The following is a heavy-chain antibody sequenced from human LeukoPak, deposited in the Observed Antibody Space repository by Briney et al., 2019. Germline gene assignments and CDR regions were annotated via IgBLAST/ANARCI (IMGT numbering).Heavy chain of an antibody. CDR1: GGSISSGDYY. D-gene: IGHD2-2*02. CDR3: ARGDVVVPAAIKWFDP. V-gene: IGHV4-30-4*08. CDR2: IYYSGST. J-gene: IGHJ5*02. Sequence: PSQTLSLTCTVSGGSISSGDYYWSWIRQPPGKGLEWIGYIYYSGSTYYNPSLKSRVTISVDTSKNQFSLKLSSVTAADTAVYYCARGDVVVPAAIKWFDPWGQGTLVTVSS.